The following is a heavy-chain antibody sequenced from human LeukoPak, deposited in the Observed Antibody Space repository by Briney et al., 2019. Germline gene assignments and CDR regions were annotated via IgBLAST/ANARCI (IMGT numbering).Heavy chain of an antibody. J-gene: IGHJ3*02. CDR3: ASHPLDYGDGGAFDI. CDR1: GGSISNPGYY. CDR2: IYYSGST. Sequence: PSETLSLTCTVSGGSISNPGYYWTWIRQHPGKGLEWIGYIYYSGSTYYNPSLKSRVTISVDTSKNHFSLKLSSVTAADTAVYYCASHPLDYGDGGAFDIWGQGTMVTVSS. D-gene: IGHD4-17*01. V-gene: IGHV4-31*03.